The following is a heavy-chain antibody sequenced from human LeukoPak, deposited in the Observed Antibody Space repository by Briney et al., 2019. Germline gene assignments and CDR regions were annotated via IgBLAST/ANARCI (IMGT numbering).Heavy chain of an antibody. Sequence: SETLSLTCTVSGGSISSYYWSWIRQPPGKGLEWIGYICYSGSTNYYPSLKSRVTISVDTSKNQFSLKLSSVTAADTAVYYCARRAPGVAVAGTAHFDYWGQGTLVTVSS. J-gene: IGHJ4*02. CDR3: ARRAPGVAVAGTAHFDY. V-gene: IGHV4-59*08. CDR1: GGSISSYY. D-gene: IGHD6-19*01. CDR2: ICYSGST.